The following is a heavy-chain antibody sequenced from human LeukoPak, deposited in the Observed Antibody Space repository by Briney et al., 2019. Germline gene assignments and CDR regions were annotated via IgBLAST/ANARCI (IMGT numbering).Heavy chain of an antibody. CDR2: ISYSGST. J-gene: IGHJ4*02. D-gene: IGHD2-15*01. V-gene: IGHV4-59*01. CDR3: ARVVDPRGGPCSDGSCYSFYFDH. Sequence: SETLSLTCTVSGASISNYFWTWIRQSPGKGLEWIGDISYSGSTTYNPSLKSRVTVSIDTSKNQFSLKLGPVTAADTATYFCARVVDPRGGPCSDGSCYSFYFDHWGQGTLVTVSS. CDR1: GASISNYF.